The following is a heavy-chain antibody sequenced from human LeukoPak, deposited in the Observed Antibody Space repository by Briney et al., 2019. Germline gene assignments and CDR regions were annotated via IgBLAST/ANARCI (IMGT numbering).Heavy chain of an antibody. CDR3: AKDSSRLYYYCGMDV. Sequence: PGGSLRLSCAASGFTFSSYAMSWVRQAPGKGLEWVSAISGSGGSTYYADSVKGRFTISRDNSRNTLYLQMNSLRAEDTAVYYCAKDSSRLYYYCGMDVWGQGTTVTVSS. CDR2: ISGSGGST. D-gene: IGHD6-13*01. V-gene: IGHV3-23*01. J-gene: IGHJ6*02. CDR1: GFTFSSYA.